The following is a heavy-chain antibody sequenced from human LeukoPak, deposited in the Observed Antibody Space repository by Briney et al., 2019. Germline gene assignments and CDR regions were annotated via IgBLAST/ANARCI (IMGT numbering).Heavy chain of an antibody. D-gene: IGHD6-19*01. CDR3: ARYDSRGSASTKFDY. CDR1: GESFDGFY. Sequence: SETLSLTCAVYGESFDGFYWNWIPQSPRKGLEWIGRIYGRASTSYNPPLMNRVTMSVDTSKNHFSLQLTSVTAADTAVYYCARYDSRGSASTKFDYWGPGIQVTVSS. CDR2: IYGRAST. V-gene: IGHV4-34*10. J-gene: IGHJ4*02.